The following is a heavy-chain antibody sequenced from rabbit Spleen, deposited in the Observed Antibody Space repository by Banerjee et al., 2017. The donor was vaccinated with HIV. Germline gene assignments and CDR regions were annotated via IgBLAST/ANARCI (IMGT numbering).Heavy chain of an antibody. J-gene: IGHJ6*01. CDR3: ARSTYGYADYGDLYYAAMDL. V-gene: IGHV1S45*01. CDR1: GFSLSNNYV. Sequence: QQQLEESGGGLVKPGGTLTLTCTASGFSLSNNYVISWVRQAPGKGLGWIACIYTGSGGTTYYASRAKGRFTVAKTSSTTVTLQMPSLTAADTATYFCARSTYGYADYGDLYYAAMDLWGQGTLVTVS. CDR2: IYTGSGGTT. D-gene: IGHD6-1*01.